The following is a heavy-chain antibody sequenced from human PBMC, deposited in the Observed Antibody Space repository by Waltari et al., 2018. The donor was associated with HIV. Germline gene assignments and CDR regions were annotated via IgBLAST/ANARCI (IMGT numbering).Heavy chain of an antibody. CDR1: GFTFSSYW. CDR2: INSDGSST. D-gene: IGHD3-16*01. J-gene: IGHJ4*02. V-gene: IGHV3-74*01. Sequence: EVQLVESGGGLVQPGGSLRLSCAASGFTFSSYWMHWVRQAPGKGLVWVSRINSDGSSTNYADSVKGRFTISRDNAKNTLYLQMNSLRAEDTALYYCASLYNYVWGSPPPFDYWGQGTLVTVSS. CDR3: ASLYNYVWGSPPPFDY.